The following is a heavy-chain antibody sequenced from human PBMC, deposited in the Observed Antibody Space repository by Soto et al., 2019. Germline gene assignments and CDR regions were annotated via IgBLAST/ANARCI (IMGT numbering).Heavy chain of an antibody. CDR3: AGRIAARPGSGNYYYGMDV. D-gene: IGHD6-6*01. V-gene: IGHV1-69*01. Sequence: QVQLVQSGAEVKKPGSSVKVSCKASGGTFSSYAISWVRQAPGQGLEWMGGIIPIFGTANYAQKFQGRVTITADEPTSTAYTELSSLRSEDTAVYYCAGRIAARPGSGNYYYGMDVWGQGTTVTVSS. CDR2: IIPIFGTA. CDR1: GGTFSSYA. J-gene: IGHJ6*02.